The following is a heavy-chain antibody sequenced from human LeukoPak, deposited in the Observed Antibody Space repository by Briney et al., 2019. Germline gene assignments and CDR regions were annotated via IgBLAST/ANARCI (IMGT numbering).Heavy chain of an antibody. V-gene: IGHV4-4*07. CDR2: IFTDGKT. CDR1: GVPIKMYY. D-gene: IGHD1-26*01. Sequence: SETPSLTCSVSGVPIKMYYWSWIRQPAGKGLQWIGRIFTDGKTIYNRSLQSRVTMSLDTSKNQVSLKLTSVTAADTAVYYCAKDGTIDYFDSWGQGALVTVS. CDR3: AKDGTIDYFDS. J-gene: IGHJ4*02.